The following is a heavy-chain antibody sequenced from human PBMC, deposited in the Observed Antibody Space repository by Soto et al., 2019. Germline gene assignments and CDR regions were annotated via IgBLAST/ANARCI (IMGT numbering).Heavy chain of an antibody. J-gene: IGHJ6*02. CDR3: ARDRTTPYYYYCGMDV. D-gene: IGHD4-4*01. CDR2: IYYSGST. CDR1: GGSISSGGYY. Sequence: QVQLQESGPGLVKPSQTLSLTCTVSGGSISSGGYYWSWIRQHPGKGLEWIGYIYYSGSTYYNPSLKSRVTISVDTSKNQFALKLSSVTAADTAVYYCARDRTTPYYYYCGMDVWGQGTTVTVSS. V-gene: IGHV4-31*03.